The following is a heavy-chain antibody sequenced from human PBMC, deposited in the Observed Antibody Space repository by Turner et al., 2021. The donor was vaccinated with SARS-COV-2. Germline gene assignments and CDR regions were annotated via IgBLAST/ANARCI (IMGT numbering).Heavy chain of an antibody. CDR2: ISWNSGTI. D-gene: IGHD1-26*01. CDR3: ARDMGATTGPFDY. V-gene: IGHV3-9*01. CDR1: GFTFDDYA. Sequence: EVQLVESGGGLVQPGRSLRLSCAASGFTFDDYAMHWVRQAPGKGLDWVSGISWNSGTIGYADSVKGRFIISRDNAKNSLYLQMNSLRAEDTAVYYCARDMGATTGPFDYWGQGTLVTVSS. J-gene: IGHJ4*02.